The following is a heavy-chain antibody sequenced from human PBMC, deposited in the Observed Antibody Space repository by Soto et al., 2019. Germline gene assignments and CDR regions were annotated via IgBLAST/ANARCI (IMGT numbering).Heavy chain of an antibody. J-gene: IGHJ4*02. D-gene: IGHD3-16*01. CDR3: ARWGGIASPAYDWSLAHYDY. CDR1: GFTISGHG. V-gene: IGHV3-30*03. Sequence: QVQLVESGGGVVQPGRSLRLSCAASGFTISGHGMHWVRQAPGKGLEWLAVISYDGRDKLYGDSVKGRFTISRDQSKNTRYMQVNRLREEDTAVYYVARWGGIASPAYDWSLAHYDYWGQGTLVTVSS. CDR2: ISYDGRDK.